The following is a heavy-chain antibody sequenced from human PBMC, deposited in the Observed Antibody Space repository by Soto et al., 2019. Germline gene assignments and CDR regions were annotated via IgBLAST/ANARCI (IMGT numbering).Heavy chain of an antibody. CDR2: ISSSGSTI. Sequence: PGGSLRLSCAASGFTFSSYEMNWVRQAPGKGLEWVSYISSSGSTIYYADSVKGRFTISRDNAKNSLYLQMNSLRAEDTAVYYCATSYYYYGSGSYDYWGQGTLVTVSS. CDR3: ATSYYYYGSGSYDY. CDR1: GFTFSSYE. J-gene: IGHJ4*02. D-gene: IGHD3-10*01. V-gene: IGHV3-48*03.